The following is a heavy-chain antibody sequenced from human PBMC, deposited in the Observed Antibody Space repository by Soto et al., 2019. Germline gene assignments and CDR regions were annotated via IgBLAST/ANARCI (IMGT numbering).Heavy chain of an antibody. Sequence: SETLSLTCAVYGGSFSGYYWSWIRQPPGKGLEWIGEINHSGSTNYNPSLKSRVTISVDTSKNQFSLKLSSVAAADTAVYYCARLDYDLSFGHYGLDVWGPGTTVTVSS. CDR1: GGSFSGYY. V-gene: IGHV4-34*01. CDR2: INHSGST. CDR3: ARLDYDLSFGHYGLDV. J-gene: IGHJ6*02. D-gene: IGHD3-3*01.